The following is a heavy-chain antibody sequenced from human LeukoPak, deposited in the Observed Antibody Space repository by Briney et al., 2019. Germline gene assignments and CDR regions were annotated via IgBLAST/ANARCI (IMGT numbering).Heavy chain of an antibody. Sequence: SETLSLTCAVYGGSFSGYYWSWIRQPPGKGLGWIGEINHSGSTNYNPSLKSRVTISVDTSKNQFSLKLSSVTAADTAVYYCARSPRRYYYGSGSFPYYFDYWGQGTLVTVSS. CDR2: INHSGST. J-gene: IGHJ4*02. V-gene: IGHV4-34*01. CDR3: ARSPRRYYYGSGSFPYYFDY. CDR1: GGSFSGYY. D-gene: IGHD3-10*01.